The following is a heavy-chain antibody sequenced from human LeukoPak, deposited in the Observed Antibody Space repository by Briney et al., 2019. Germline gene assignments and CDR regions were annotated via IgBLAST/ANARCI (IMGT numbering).Heavy chain of an antibody. CDR2: RRYDGSNT. V-gene: IGHV3-30*02. D-gene: IGHD3-22*01. J-gene: IGHJ5*02. Sequence: GESLRLSCAASGFTFSSYGMHWVRQAPGKGLEWVAFRRYDGSNTYYADSVKGRFTISRDNSKNMLYLEMNSLRAEDTAVYYCAKGLYHYHSSGYPSWGQGTLVTVSS. CDR3: AKGLYHYHSSGYPS. CDR1: GFTFSSYG.